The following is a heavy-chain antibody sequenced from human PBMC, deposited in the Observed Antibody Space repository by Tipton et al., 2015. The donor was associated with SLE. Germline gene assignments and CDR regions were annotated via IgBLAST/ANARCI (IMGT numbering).Heavy chain of an antibody. CDR2: IYHSGST. D-gene: IGHD1-26*01. CDR3: ARGATLYVGATLFDY. CDR1: GGSISSGGYS. Sequence: TLSLTCAVSGGSISSGGYSWSWIRQPPGKGLEWIGYIYHSGSTNYNPSLKSRVTISVDTSKNQFSLKLSSVTAADTAVYYCARGATLYVGATLFDYWGQGTLVTVSS. J-gene: IGHJ4*02. V-gene: IGHV4-30-2*01.